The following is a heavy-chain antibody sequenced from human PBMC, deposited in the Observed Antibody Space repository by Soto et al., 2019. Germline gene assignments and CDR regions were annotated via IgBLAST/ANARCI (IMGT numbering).Heavy chain of an antibody. V-gene: IGHV5-51*01. CDR2: IYPGDSDT. CDR1: GYSFTSYW. Sequence: PGESLKISCKGSGYSFTSYWIGWVRQMPGKGLEWMGIIYPGDSDTRYSPSFQGQVTISADKSISTAYLQWSSLKASDTAMYYCARAVEILCSGGSCHLFDYWGQGTLVTVSS. J-gene: IGHJ4*02. CDR3: ARAVEILCSGGSCHLFDY. D-gene: IGHD2-15*01.